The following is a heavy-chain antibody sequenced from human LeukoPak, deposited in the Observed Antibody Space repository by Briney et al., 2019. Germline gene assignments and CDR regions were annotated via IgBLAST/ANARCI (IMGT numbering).Heavy chain of an antibody. V-gene: IGHV5-51*01. CDR3: ARQIEGGYYDSSGPLLNWFDP. CDR1: GYSFTSYW. Sequence: GDSLKISCKGSGYSFTSYWIGWVRQMPGKGLEWMGIIYPGDSDTRYSPSFQGQVTISADKSISTAYLQWSSLKASDTAMYHCARQIEGGYYDSSGPLLNWFDPWGQGTLVTVSS. J-gene: IGHJ5*02. CDR2: IYPGDSDT. D-gene: IGHD3-22*01.